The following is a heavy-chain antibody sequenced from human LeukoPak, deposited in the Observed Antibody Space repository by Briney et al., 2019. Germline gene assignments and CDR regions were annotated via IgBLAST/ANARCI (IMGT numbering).Heavy chain of an antibody. CDR2: IYYSGST. Sequence: SETLSLTCTVSGGSISSGGYYWSWIRQHPGKGLEWLGYIYYSGSTYYNPSLKSRVTISVDTSKNQFSLKLSSVTAADTAVYYCARYYDSSGYYYVGFWGIDYWGQGTLVTVSS. V-gene: IGHV4-31*03. D-gene: IGHD3-22*01. CDR1: GGSISSGGYY. J-gene: IGHJ4*02. CDR3: ARYYDSSGYYYVGFWGIDY.